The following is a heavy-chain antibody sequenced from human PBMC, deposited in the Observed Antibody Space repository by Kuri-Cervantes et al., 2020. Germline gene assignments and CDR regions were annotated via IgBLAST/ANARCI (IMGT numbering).Heavy chain of an antibody. D-gene: IGHD2-21*02. CDR1: GGSISSSSYY. Sequence: SETLSLTCTVSGGSISSSSYYWGWIRQPPGKGLEWIGSIYYSGSTYYNPSLKSRVTISVDTSKNQFSLKLSSVTAADTAAYYCARRDAVTASDAFDIWGQGTMVTVSS. CDR2: IYYSGST. V-gene: IGHV4-39*01. J-gene: IGHJ3*02. CDR3: ARRDAVTASDAFDI.